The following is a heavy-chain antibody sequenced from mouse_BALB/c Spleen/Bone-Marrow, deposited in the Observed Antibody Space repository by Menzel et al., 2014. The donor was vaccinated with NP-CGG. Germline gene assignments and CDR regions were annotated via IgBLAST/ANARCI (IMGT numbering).Heavy chain of an antibody. CDR2: ISDGGSYT. CDR1: GFTFSDYY. CDR3: AREVAMDY. Sequence: EVMLVESGGGLMKPGGSLKLSCAASGFTFSDYYMYWVRQTPEKRLEWVATISDGGSYTYYPDSVKGRFTISRDNAKNNLYLQMSSLKSEDTAMYYCAREVAMDYWGQGTSVTVSS. V-gene: IGHV5-4*02. J-gene: IGHJ4*01.